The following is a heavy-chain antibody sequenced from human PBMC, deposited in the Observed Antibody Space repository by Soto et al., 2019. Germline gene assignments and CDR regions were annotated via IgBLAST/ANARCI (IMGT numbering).Heavy chain of an antibody. J-gene: IGHJ4*02. CDR1: GFTFSDYY. CDR3: ARAASAAGSRYFDY. Sequence: QVHLVESGGGLVKPGGSLRLSCAASGFTFSDYYVTWIRQAPGKGLEWLSYISSTSRHTDYADSVKGRFTISRDNANNSLYLQMNSLRVDDTAVYFCARAASAAGSRYFDYGGQGALVTVSS. D-gene: IGHD6-13*01. V-gene: IGHV3-11*06. CDR2: ISSTSRHT.